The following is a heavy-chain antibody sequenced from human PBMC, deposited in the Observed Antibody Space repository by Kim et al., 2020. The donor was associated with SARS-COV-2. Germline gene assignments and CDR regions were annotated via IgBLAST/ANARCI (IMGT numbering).Heavy chain of an antibody. Sequence: YNPPPKRRVTLTVDTSKNQFSLKLSSGTAADTAVYYCVRVTGGSGWYLDYWGQGTLVTVSS. CDR3: VRVTGGSGWYLDY. J-gene: IGHJ4*02. V-gene: IGHV4-39*07. D-gene: IGHD6-19*01.